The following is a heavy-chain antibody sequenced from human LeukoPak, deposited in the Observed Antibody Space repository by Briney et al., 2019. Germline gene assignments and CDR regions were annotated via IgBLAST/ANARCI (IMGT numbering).Heavy chain of an antibody. V-gene: IGHV3-23*01. CDR1: GFPFSSHV. CDR2: ISGSGGST. CDR3: AKGAYCGGDCYSETPYYYYYGMDV. D-gene: IGHD2-21*02. Sequence: GGSLRLSCAASGFPFSSHVLSWVRQAPGKGLEWVSAISGSGGSTYYADSVKGRFTISRDNSKNTLYLQMNSLRAEDTTVYYCAKGAYCGGDCYSETPYYYYYGMDVWGQGTTVTVSS. J-gene: IGHJ6*02.